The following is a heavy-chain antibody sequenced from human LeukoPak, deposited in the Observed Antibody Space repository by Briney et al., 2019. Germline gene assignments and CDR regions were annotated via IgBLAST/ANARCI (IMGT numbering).Heavy chain of an antibody. Sequence: GGSLRLSCAASGLTFSSHWMHWVRQAPGKGLVWVSRITNDGSSTTYADSVKGRFTISRDNAKNMLYLQVNSLRAEDTAVYFCAREYGSGTFDWGQGTLVTVSS. CDR2: ITNDGSST. D-gene: IGHD2-2*01. CDR1: GLTFSSHW. J-gene: IGHJ4*02. CDR3: AREYGSGTFD. V-gene: IGHV3-74*01.